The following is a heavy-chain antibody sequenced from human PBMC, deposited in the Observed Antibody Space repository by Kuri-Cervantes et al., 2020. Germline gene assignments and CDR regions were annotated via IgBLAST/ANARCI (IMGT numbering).Heavy chain of an antibody. CDR1: GYIFSGYF. CDR3: ARDPPAPDNWFDP. V-gene: IGHV1-69*05. Sequence: SVKVSCKASGYIFSGYFLHWVRQAPGQGLEWMGGIIPIFGTANYAQKFQGRVTITTDESTSTAYMELSSLRSEDTAVYYCARDPPAPDNWFDPWGQGTLVTVSS. CDR2: IIPIFGTA. J-gene: IGHJ5*02.